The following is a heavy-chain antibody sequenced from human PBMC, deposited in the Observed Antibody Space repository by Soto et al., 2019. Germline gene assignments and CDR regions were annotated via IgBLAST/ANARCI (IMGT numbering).Heavy chain of an antibody. V-gene: IGHV3-30*18. CDR2: ISYDGSNK. D-gene: IGHD3-10*01. Sequence: LRLSCAASGFTFSSYGMHWVRQAPGKGLEWVAVISYDGSNKYYADSVKGRFTISRDNSKNTLHLQMNSLRAEDTAVYYCAKEGYFGSGTYSNPYFDYWGPGTLVTVSS. CDR1: GFTFSSYG. CDR3: AKEGYFGSGTYSNPYFDY. J-gene: IGHJ4*02.